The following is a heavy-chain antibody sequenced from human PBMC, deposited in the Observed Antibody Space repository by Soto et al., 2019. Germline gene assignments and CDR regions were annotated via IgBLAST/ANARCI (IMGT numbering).Heavy chain of an antibody. D-gene: IGHD2-8*02. V-gene: IGHV3-30*03. CDR2: ISFDGDK. Sequence: QVKLVESGGGVVQPGTSLRLSCTASGFSFSNSGIQWVRQTPGKGLEWVALISFDGDKYYVDSVKGRFTISRDNPTHTVYLQMTRLRPEDTGVYYCARDYARGWCQFWGQGTLVTVSS. J-gene: IGHJ4*02. CDR3: ARDYARGWCQF. CDR1: GFSFSNSG.